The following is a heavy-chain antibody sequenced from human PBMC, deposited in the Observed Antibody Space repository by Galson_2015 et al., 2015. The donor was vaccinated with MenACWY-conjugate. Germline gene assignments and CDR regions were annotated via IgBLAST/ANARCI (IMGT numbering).Heavy chain of an antibody. Sequence: SLRLSCAASGFTFSTYSMNWVRQAPGKGLEWISYISSSVYTIYYEDSVKGRFTISRDKAKNSLFLQMNSLRDEDTAVYYCARDSVPGGGNPYFDLWGQGTLVTVSS. V-gene: IGHV3-48*02. CDR2: ISSSVYTI. CDR1: GFTFSTYS. CDR3: ARDSVPGGGNPYFDL. D-gene: IGHD1-14*01. J-gene: IGHJ4*02.